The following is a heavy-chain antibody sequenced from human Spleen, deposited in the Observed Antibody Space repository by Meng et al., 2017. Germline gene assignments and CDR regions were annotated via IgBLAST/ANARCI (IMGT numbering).Heavy chain of an antibody. Sequence: VQLQQWGAGLLKPSETLSLTCVVSGGSFSDYYWSWIRQPPGKGLEWIGEINHSGSTNYNPSLKSRVTISVDTSKNQFSLKLSSVTAADTAVYYCARDPKTGVDYWGQGTLVTVSS. J-gene: IGHJ4*02. CDR1: GGSFSDYY. CDR2: INHSGST. CDR3: ARDPKTGVDY. D-gene: IGHD7-27*01. V-gene: IGHV4-34*01.